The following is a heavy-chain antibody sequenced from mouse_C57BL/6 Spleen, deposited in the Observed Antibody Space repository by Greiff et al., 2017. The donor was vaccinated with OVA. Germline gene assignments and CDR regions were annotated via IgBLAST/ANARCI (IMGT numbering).Heavy chain of an antibody. CDR3: VRHGAGVFDY. V-gene: IGHV10-1*01. Sequence: EVHLVESGGGLVQPKGSLKLSCAASGFSFNTYAMNWVRQAPGKGLEWVARIRSKSNNYATYYADSVKDRFTISRDDSESMLYLQMNNLKTEDTAMYYCVRHGAGVFDYWGQGTTLTVSS. D-gene: IGHD4-1*01. CDR2: IRSKSNNYAT. CDR1: GFSFNTYA. J-gene: IGHJ2*01.